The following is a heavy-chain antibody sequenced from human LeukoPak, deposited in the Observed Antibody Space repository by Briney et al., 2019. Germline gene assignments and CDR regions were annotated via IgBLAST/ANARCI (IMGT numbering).Heavy chain of an antibody. CDR2: ISGSGCST. D-gene: IGHD6-19*01. V-gene: IGHV3-23*01. CDR1: GLIFSSYA. Sequence: GGSVRLFCAASGLIFSSYAMSWVRQAPGKGLEWVSAISGSGCSTYYADFVKGRFTISGDNYKHKLYVHVNDLIGEATAVYYCAKEPNHSGWYGAADYWGQGTLVTVSS. CDR3: AKEPNHSGWYGAADY. J-gene: IGHJ4*02.